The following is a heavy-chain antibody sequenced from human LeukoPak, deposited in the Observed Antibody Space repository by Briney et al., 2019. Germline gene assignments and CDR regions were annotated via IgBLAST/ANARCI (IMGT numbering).Heavy chain of an antibody. CDR1: GYSFTTHW. Sequence: GESLKISCKASGYSFTTHWIGWVRQTPGKGLEWMGVIYPGDSDTRYSPSFQGQVTISADKSISTAYLQWSSLKASDTAMYYCARPQGDGPKRGAFDIWGQGTMVTVSS. J-gene: IGHJ3*02. CDR2: IYPGDSDT. CDR3: ARPQGDGPKRGAFDI. V-gene: IGHV5-51*01. D-gene: IGHD5-24*01.